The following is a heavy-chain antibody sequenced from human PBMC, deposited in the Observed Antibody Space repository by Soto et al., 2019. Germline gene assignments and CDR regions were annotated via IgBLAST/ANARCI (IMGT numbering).Heavy chain of an antibody. V-gene: IGHV3-7*01. CDR1: GFTFSSYW. D-gene: IGHD3-10*01. J-gene: IGHJ6*03. CDR3: ARDGPSGSYGYYYYYYYMDV. Sequence: GGSLRLSCAASGFTFSSYWMSWVRQAPGKGLEWVANIKQDGSEKYYVDSVKGRFTISRDNAKNSLYLQMNSLRAEDTAVYYCARDGPSGSYGYYYYYYYMDVWGKGTTVTVSS. CDR2: IKQDGSEK.